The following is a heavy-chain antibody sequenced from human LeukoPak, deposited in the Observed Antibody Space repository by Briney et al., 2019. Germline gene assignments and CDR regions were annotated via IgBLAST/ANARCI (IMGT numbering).Heavy chain of an antibody. V-gene: IGHV4-59*01. J-gene: IGHJ4*02. D-gene: IGHD3-3*01. CDR3: ARVGTYYDFWSGYYRIEFPFDY. CDR2: IYYSGST. CDR1: GGSISSYY. Sequence: PSETLSLTCTVSGGSISSYYWSWIRQPPGKGLGWIGYIYYSGSTNYNPSLKSRVTISVDTSKNQFSLKLSSVTAADTAVYYCARVGTYYDFWSGYYRIEFPFDYWGQGTLVTVSS.